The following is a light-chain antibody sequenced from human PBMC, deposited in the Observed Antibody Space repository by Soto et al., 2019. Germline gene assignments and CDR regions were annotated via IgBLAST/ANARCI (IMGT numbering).Light chain of an antibody. V-gene: IGKV3-11*01. CDR1: QYVGSR. CDR2: YMS. CDR3: HQRQSWPRT. J-gene: IGKJ1*01. Sequence: EIVLTQSPATLSSSPGETATLSCRASQYVGSRLAWYQHKPGQAPRLLIYYMSKRATGIPARFSGSGSGTDFTLTISSLAPDDFAICYCHQRQSWPRTFGQGTKVEIK.